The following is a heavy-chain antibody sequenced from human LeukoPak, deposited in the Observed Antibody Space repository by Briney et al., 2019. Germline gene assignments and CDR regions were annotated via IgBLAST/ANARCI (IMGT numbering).Heavy chain of an antibody. J-gene: IGHJ6*02. CDR1: GGSISSYY. CDR3: ARRSFGSASPLRMDV. V-gene: IGHV4-59*08. Sequence: SETLSLTCTVSGGSISSYYWTWLRQPPGKGLEWIGYIYYSGSTSYNPSLKSRLTISVDRSKNQFSLKLSSVTAADTAVYYCARRSFGSASPLRMDVWGQGTTVTVSS. D-gene: IGHD3-10*01. CDR2: IYYSGST.